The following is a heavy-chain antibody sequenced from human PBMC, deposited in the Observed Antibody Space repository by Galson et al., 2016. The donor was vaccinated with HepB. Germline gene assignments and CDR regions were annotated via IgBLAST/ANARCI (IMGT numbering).Heavy chain of an antibody. Sequence: SLRLSCAASGFTFSTYPMNWVRQAPGKGLEWVSSISSSVSYIYYADSVKGRFTISRDNAKNSLYLQMNSLRAEDTAVYYSAREVSERSILYVSYYNYGMDVWAQGTTVTVSS. CDR1: GFTFSTYP. D-gene: IGHD2-21*01. CDR3: AREVSERSILYVSYYNYGMDV. J-gene: IGHJ6*02. CDR2: ISSSVSYI. V-gene: IGHV3-21*01.